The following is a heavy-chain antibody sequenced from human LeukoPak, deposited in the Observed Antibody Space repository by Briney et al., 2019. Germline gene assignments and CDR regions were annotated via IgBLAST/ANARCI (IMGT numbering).Heavy chain of an antibody. Sequence: ASVKVSCKASGYTFTSYGISWVRQAPGQGLEWMGWISAYNGNTNYAQKLQGRVTMTTDTSTSTAYMELRSLRSDDTAVYYCAAHHYGDLKFDYWGQGTLVTVSS. D-gene: IGHD4-17*01. J-gene: IGHJ4*02. CDR1: GYTFTSYG. CDR3: AAHHYGDLKFDY. CDR2: ISAYNGNT. V-gene: IGHV1-18*01.